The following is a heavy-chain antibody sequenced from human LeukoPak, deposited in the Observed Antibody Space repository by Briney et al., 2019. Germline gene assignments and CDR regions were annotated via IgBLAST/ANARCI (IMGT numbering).Heavy chain of an antibody. CDR2: IRSKTDGGTT. J-gene: IGHJ4*02. Sequence: PGGSLRLSCVVSGFTLKNAWMSWVRQAPGKGLESGGRIRSKTDGGTTDYPAPVKGRFTISRDDSKNTLYLQMNSLKTEDTAVYFCATGTEQQWLSLDYWGQGTLVTVSS. CDR1: GFTLKNAW. D-gene: IGHD6-19*01. V-gene: IGHV3-15*01. CDR3: ATGTEQQWLSLDY.